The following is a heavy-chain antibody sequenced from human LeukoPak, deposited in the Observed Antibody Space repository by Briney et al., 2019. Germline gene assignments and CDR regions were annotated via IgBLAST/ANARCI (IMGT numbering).Heavy chain of an antibody. D-gene: IGHD1/OR15-1a*01. CDR3: ARGLEHDY. J-gene: IGHJ4*02. V-gene: IGHV1-2*06. CDR2: INPNSGGT. Sequence: PGGSLRLSCAASGFTFSSYGMHWVRQAPGQGLEWMGRINPNSGGTNYAQKFQARVTMTRDTSISTAYMELRSLRSDDTAVYYCARGLEHDYWGQGTLVTVSS. CDR1: GFTFSSYG.